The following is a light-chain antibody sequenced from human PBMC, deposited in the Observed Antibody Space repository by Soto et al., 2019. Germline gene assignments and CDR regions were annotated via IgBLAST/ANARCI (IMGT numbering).Light chain of an antibody. CDR3: QQSYSTPIS. Sequence: DIQLTQSPTFMSASVGDSVTITCRASQVISNYIAWYQQKPGKAPNLLMYTASNLQSGVPSRFSGSGSGTDFTLTISSLQPEDFATYYCQQSYSTPISFGQGTRLEIK. V-gene: IGKV1-39*01. J-gene: IGKJ5*01. CDR2: TAS. CDR1: QVISNY.